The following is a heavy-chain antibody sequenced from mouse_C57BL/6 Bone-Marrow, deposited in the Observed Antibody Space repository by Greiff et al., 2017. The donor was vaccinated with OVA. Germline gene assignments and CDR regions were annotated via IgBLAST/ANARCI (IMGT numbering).Heavy chain of an antibody. J-gene: IGHJ2*01. Sequence: EVQGVESGPGLAKPSQTLSLTCSVTGYSITSDYWNWIRKFPGNKLEYMGYISYSGSTYYNPSLKSRISITRDTSKNQYYLQLNSVTTEDTATYYCARRPYYGSSRDYFDYWGQGTTLTVSS. CDR1: GYSITSDY. D-gene: IGHD1-1*01. CDR3: ARRPYYGSSRDYFDY. V-gene: IGHV3-8*01. CDR2: ISYSGST.